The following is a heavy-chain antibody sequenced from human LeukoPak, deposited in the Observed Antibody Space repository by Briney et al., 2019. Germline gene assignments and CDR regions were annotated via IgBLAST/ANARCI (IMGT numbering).Heavy chain of an antibody. CDR3: ARKGAVAGEGFDY. CDR1: GGSFSGYY. D-gene: IGHD6-19*01. J-gene: IGHJ4*02. Sequence: PSETLSLTCAVYGGSFSGYYWSWIRQPPGKGLEWIGEINHSGSTNYNPSLKSRVTISVDTSKHQFSLKLSSVTAADTAVYYCARKGAVAGEGFDYWGQGTLVTVSS. CDR2: INHSGST. V-gene: IGHV4-34*01.